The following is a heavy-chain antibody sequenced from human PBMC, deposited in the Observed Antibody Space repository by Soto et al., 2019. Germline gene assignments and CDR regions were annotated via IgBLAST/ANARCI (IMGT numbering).Heavy chain of an antibody. D-gene: IGHD1-7*01. J-gene: IGHJ4*02. CDR1: GFSFSNAW. CDR2: IKSKTDGGTT. CDR3: TTDGTTITGTTLDH. V-gene: IGHV3-15*07. Sequence: GGSLRLSCVASGFSFSNAWMNWVRQGPGKGLEWVGRIKSKTDGGTTDYAAPVKGRFTISRDDSKNTLYLEINSLKTEDTAVYYCTTDGTTITGTTLDHWGQGTLVTAPQ.